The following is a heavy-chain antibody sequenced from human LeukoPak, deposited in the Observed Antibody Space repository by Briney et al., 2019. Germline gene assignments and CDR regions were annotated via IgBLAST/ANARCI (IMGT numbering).Heavy chain of an antibody. D-gene: IGHD3-10*01. CDR3: ATVGGPMVRGVIIPQVFDH. CDR2: ISGSDTT. J-gene: IGHJ4*02. Sequence: GGSLRLSGAASGFTFSNYEMNWVRQAPGKGLEWVSYISGSDTTYYADSVKGRFTVSRDNAKNSLYLQMNSLRAEDTAVYYCATVGGPMVRGVIIPQVFDHWGQGTLVTVSP. V-gene: IGHV3-48*03. CDR1: GFTFSNYE.